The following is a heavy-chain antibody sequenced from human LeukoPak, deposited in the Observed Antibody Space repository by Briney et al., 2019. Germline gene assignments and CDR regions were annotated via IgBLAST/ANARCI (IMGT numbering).Heavy chain of an antibody. CDR3: ARAIRTGLGIGSFDG. D-gene: IGHD7-27*01. V-gene: IGHV4-38-2*02. CDR2: IYHSGSI. J-gene: IGHJ4*02. CDR1: GYSISNGYF. Sequence: SETLSLTCTVSGYSISNGYFWGWIRQPPGKGLECIGTIYHSGSIYYNPSLKGRVTISVDTSKNQFSLKLNSLTAADTAVYYCARAIRTGLGIGSFDGWGQGTLVTVSS.